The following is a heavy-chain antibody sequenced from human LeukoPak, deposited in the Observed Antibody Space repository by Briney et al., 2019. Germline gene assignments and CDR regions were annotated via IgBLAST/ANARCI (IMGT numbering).Heavy chain of an antibody. V-gene: IGHV3-23*01. D-gene: IGHD2-8*01. CDR3: TRRYCTNGVCYPLEF. CDR2: IGGSADST. CDR1: GFIFSTYA. J-gene: IGHJ4*02. Sequence: PGGSLRLSCVASGFIFSTYALHWVRQAPGKGLEWVSAIGGSADSTFYAESVKGRLTISRDNSKDTLYLQMNLLRAEDTAVYYCTRRYCTNGVCYPLEFWGQGALVTVSS.